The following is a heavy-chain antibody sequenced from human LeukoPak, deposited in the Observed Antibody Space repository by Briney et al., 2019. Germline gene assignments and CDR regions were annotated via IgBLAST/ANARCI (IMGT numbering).Heavy chain of an antibody. CDR2: IYSGGST. CDR3: ARDAPYYDSSGYPLN. J-gene: IGHJ4*02. V-gene: IGHV3-66*01. CDR1: GFTVSSNY. D-gene: IGHD3-22*01. Sequence: PGGSLRLSCAASGFTVSSNYMSWVRQAPGKGLEWVSVIYSGGSTYYADSVKGRFTISRDNSKNTLYLQMNSLRAEDTAVYYCARDAPYYDSSGYPLNWGQGTLVTVSS.